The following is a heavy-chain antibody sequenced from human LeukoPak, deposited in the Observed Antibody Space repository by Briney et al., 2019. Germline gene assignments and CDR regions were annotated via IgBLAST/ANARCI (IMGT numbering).Heavy chain of an antibody. CDR2: IYTSGST. CDR3: AGLFSGYDPFDY. V-gene: IGHV4-4*07. CDR1: GGSISSYY. Sequence: SETLSLTCTVSGGSISSYYWSWIRQPAGKGLEWIGHIYTSGSTNYNPSLKSRVTMSVDSSKNQVSLKVRSVTAADTAVYYCAGLFSGYDPFDYWGQGILVTVSS. J-gene: IGHJ4*02. D-gene: IGHD5-12*01.